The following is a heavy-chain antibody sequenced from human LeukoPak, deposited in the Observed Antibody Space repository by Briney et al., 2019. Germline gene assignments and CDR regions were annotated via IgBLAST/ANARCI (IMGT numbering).Heavy chain of an antibody. Sequence: PGGSLRLSCAASVLTFSSYAMSWVRQAPGKGLEWVSDICGNNGNTYYADSVKGRFTISRDNSKNTLYLQMNSLRAEDTAVYYCAKQSGGSCYSGFDSWGQGTLVTVST. CDR3: AKQSGGSCYSGFDS. J-gene: IGHJ4*02. CDR1: VLTFSSYA. CDR2: ICGNNGNT. V-gene: IGHV3-23*01. D-gene: IGHD2-15*01.